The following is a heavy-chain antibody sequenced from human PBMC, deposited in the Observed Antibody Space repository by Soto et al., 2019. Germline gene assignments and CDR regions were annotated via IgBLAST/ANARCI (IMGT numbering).Heavy chain of an antibody. CDR2: IYYSGST. CDR1: GGSISSGGYY. D-gene: IGHD3-22*01. V-gene: IGHV4-31*03. CDR3: ARWNDSSGYYYW. Sequence: PSETLSLTCTVSGGSISSGGYYWSWIRQHPGKGLEWIGYIYYSGSTYYNPSLKSRVTISVDTSKNQFSLKLSSVTAADTAVYYCARWNDSSGYYYWWGQGTLVTV. J-gene: IGHJ4*02.